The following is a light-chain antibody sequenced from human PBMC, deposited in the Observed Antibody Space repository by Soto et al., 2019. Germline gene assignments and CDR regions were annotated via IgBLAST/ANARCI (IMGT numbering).Light chain of an antibody. CDR2: DAS. V-gene: IGKV1-33*01. CDR1: QDLTNY. CDR3: QHYDHLPIT. J-gene: IGKJ5*01. Sequence: DIQMTHSPSSLSASVGDRVTITCQASQDLTNYLNWYQQKPGRAPRLLLYDASSLETGVPSRFSGSGSGTDFTLTISSLQPEDVATYYCQHYDHLPITFGQGTRLEIK.